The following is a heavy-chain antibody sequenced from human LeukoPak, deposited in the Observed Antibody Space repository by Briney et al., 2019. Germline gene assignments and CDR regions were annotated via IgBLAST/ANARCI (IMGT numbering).Heavy chain of an antibody. CDR2: ITASGGST. CDR3: ARTSRTPEY. V-gene: IGHV3-23*01. CDR1: GFTFIIYD. Sequence: PGGSLRLSCTASGFTFIIYDMNWVRQAPGKGLEWVSLITASGGSTFYADSVKGRFTISRDNSKNTLYLQMNSLRVEDTAVYYCARTSRTPEYWGQGTLVTVSS. D-gene: IGHD6-6*01. J-gene: IGHJ4*01.